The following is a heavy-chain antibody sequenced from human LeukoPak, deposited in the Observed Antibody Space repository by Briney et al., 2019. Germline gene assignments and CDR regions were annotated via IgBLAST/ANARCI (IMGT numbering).Heavy chain of an antibody. CDR2: IYYSGST. CDR1: GGSISSGIYY. Sequence: SQTLSPTCTVSGGSISSGIYYWSWIRQHPGKGLEWIGYIYYSGSTYYNPSLKSRVTISVDTSKNQFSLKLTSVTAADTAVYYCARGWLLQADKIGAFDIWGQGTMVTVSS. J-gene: IGHJ3*02. CDR3: ARGWLLQADKIGAFDI. D-gene: IGHD3-22*01. V-gene: IGHV4-31*03.